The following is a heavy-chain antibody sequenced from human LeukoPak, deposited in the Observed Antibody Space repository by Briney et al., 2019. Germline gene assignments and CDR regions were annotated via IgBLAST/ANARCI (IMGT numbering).Heavy chain of an antibody. CDR1: GGSISSYY. V-gene: IGHV4-59*12. Sequence: SETLSLTCTVSGGSISSYYWSWIRQPPGKGLEWIGYIYYSGSTNYNPSLKSRVTISVDKSKNQFSLKLSSVTAADTAVYYCARSGYSSSWHFDYWGQGTLVTVSS. J-gene: IGHJ4*02. CDR2: IYYSGST. CDR3: ARSGYSSSWHFDY. D-gene: IGHD6-13*01.